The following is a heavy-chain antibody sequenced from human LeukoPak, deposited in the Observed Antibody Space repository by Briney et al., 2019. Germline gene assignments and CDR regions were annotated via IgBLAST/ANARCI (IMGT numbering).Heavy chain of an antibody. J-gene: IGHJ3*01. Sequence: SETLSLTCTVSGGSLSSDLWSWVRQPPGKGLEWSGYVYYSGNTNYTPSLKIRVTISIDTSKNQFSLKLTSMTAADTAIYYCARDRGQYGGLAYDALDVWGQGTMVTVSS. CDR1: GGSLSSDL. D-gene: IGHD3-10*01. CDR3: ARDRGQYGGLAYDALDV. CDR2: VYYSGNT. V-gene: IGHV4-59*13.